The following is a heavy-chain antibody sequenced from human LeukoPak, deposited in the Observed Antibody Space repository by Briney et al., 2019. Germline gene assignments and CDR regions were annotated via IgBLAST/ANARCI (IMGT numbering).Heavy chain of an antibody. CDR3: ARSLSTTVTTAFNI. Sequence: GGSLRLSCAASGFTFRSYTMNWVRQAPGKGLEWVSSISSSSSYIYYADSVKGRFTISRDNANNSLYLQMDSLRAADTAVYYCARSLSTTVTTAFNIWGQGTMVTVSS. V-gene: IGHV3-21*01. CDR1: GFTFRSYT. J-gene: IGHJ3*02. D-gene: IGHD4-17*01. CDR2: ISSSSSYI.